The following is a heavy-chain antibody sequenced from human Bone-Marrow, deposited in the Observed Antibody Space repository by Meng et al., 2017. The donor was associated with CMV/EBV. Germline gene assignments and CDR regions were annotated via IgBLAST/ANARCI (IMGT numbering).Heavy chain of an antibody. D-gene: IGHD1-26*01. CDR3: ARVDRGASGY. V-gene: IGHV3-11*04. J-gene: IGHJ4*02. CDR1: GFSFGDYY. Sequence: GESLKISCAASGFSFGDYYMNWIRQAPGKGPEWVSFISRSGSTTYYADSVKGRFTISRDNSKNTLYLQMNSLRAEDTAVYYCARVDRGASGYWGQGTRVTGSS. CDR2: ISRSGSTT.